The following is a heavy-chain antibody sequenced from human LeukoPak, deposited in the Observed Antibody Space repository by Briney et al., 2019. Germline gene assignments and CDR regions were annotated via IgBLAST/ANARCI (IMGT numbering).Heavy chain of an antibody. Sequence: SQTLSLTCTVSGGSISSGGYYWSWIRQHPGKGLEWIGYIYHSGGTYYNPSLKSRVTMSVDTSKNQFSLKLSSVTAADTAVYYCARHAGGIAAAGTRPFDYWGQGTLVTVSS. J-gene: IGHJ4*02. CDR2: IYHSGGT. CDR3: ARHAGGIAAAGTRPFDY. D-gene: IGHD6-13*01. CDR1: GGSISSGGYY. V-gene: IGHV4-31*03.